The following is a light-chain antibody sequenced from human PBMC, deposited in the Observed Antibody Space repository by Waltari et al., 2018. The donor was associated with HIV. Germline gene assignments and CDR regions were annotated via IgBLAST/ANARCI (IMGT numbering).Light chain of an antibody. V-gene: IGLV2-23*02. J-gene: IGLJ1*01. CDR3: CSYAGSITSV. Sequence: QSALTQPASVSWSPGQSITIPCTGTSSDVGSYNLVSWYQQYPGKAPKLVIFEVSKRPSGVSNRFSGSESGNTASLTISGLQAEDEADYYCCSYAGSITSVFGTGTKVTVL. CDR1: SSDVGSYNL. CDR2: EVS.